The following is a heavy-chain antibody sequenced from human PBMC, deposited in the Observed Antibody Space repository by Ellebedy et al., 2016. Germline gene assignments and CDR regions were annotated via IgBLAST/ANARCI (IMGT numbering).Heavy chain of an antibody. J-gene: IGHJ4*02. V-gene: IGHV3-30*03. Sequence: GESLKIPCAASGFTFSSYWLHWVRQAPGKGPEWVAIISYDGSNKYYADSVKGRFTISRDNSKNTLYLQMNSLRAEDTAVYYCARVGGYCSSTSCPPHLLLWFGAFDYWGQGTLVTVSS. CDR2: ISYDGSNK. CDR3: ARVGGYCSSTSCPPHLLLWFGAFDY. CDR1: GFTFSSYW. D-gene: IGHD2-2*01.